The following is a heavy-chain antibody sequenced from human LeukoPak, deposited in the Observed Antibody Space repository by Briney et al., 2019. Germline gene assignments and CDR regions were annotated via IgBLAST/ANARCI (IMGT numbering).Heavy chain of an antibody. V-gene: IGHV3-15*01. Sequence: GGSLRFSRAVSGFPFNNAWMTWVRQAPGKGLEWVGRIKSKTDGGTTDYAPPVKGRFTISRDDSENTLYLQMNSLKTEDTAVYYCTILGWGFYYDSSGYYLFDYWGQGTLVTVSS. CDR3: TILGWGFYYDSSGYYLFDY. CDR2: IKSKTDGGTT. J-gene: IGHJ4*02. D-gene: IGHD3-22*01. CDR1: GFPFNNAW.